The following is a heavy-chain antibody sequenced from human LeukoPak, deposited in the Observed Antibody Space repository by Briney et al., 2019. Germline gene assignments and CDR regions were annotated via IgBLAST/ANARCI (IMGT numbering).Heavy chain of an antibody. Sequence: SETLSLTCTVSGGSFSSYYWSWIRQPPGKGLEWIGYIYYSGSTNYNPSLGSRVTISVDTSKNHFSLKLSSVAAADTAVYYCAREGFLGAFDIWGQGTMVTVSS. J-gene: IGHJ3*02. CDR1: GGSFSSYY. CDR2: IYYSGST. V-gene: IGHV4-59*01. CDR3: AREGFLGAFDI. D-gene: IGHD3-10*01.